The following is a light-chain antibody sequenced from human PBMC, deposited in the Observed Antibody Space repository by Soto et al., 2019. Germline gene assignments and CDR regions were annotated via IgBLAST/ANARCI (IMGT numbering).Light chain of an antibody. V-gene: IGLV4-60*02. CDR2: LEGSGSY. J-gene: IGLJ3*02. CDR1: SGHSSYI. Sequence: QSVLTQSSSASASLGSSVKLTCTLSSGHSSYIIAWHQQQPRKAPRYLMKLEGSGSYNKGSGVPDRFSGSSSGADRYLTISNLQFEDDADYYCETWDSNTRVFGGGTKLTVL. CDR3: ETWDSNTRV.